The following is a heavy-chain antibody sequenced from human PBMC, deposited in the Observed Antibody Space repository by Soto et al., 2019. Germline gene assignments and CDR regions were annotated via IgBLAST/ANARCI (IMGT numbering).Heavy chain of an antibody. CDR1: GGSFSAYY. CDR3: ARGSVDTVDSIGFYEY. Sequence: KPSETLSLTCGVYGGSFSAYYWRWNRQPPGKGLEWVGEINHSGGTRYNPCLKSRVTISVVTSKSHFSLKLTSVTAADRAVYYCARGSVDTVDSIGFYEYLGQGTPVTVSS. CDR2: INHSGGT. V-gene: IGHV4-34*01. J-gene: IGHJ4*02. D-gene: IGHD3-22*01.